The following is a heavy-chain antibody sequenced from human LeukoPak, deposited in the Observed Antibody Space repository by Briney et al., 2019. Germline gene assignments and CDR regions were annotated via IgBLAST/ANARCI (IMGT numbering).Heavy chain of an antibody. V-gene: IGHV2-70*11. CDR2: IDWDDDK. D-gene: IGHD3-16*02. CDR1: GGSISSYY. Sequence: TLSLTCTVSGGSISSYYWSWIRQPPGKALEWLARIDWDDDKYFDTSLKTRLTISKDTSKNQVVLRMTNMDPGDTATYYCARMGCGSYPNYFDFWGQGVLVTVSS. CDR3: ARMGCGSYPNYFDF. J-gene: IGHJ4*02.